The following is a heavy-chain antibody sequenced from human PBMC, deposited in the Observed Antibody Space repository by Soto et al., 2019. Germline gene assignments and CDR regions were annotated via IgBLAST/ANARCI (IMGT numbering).Heavy chain of an antibody. CDR3: AKDRGPLTIFGTYYYGMDV. CDR1: GFTFSSYG. Sequence: QAQLVESGGGVVQPGRSLRLSCAASGFTFSSYGMHWVRQAPGKGLEWVAVISYDGSNKYYADSVKGRFTISRDNSKNTLYLQMNSLRAEDTAVYYCAKDRGPLTIFGTYYYGMDVWGQGTTVTVSS. J-gene: IGHJ6*02. D-gene: IGHD3-3*01. CDR2: ISYDGSNK. V-gene: IGHV3-30*18.